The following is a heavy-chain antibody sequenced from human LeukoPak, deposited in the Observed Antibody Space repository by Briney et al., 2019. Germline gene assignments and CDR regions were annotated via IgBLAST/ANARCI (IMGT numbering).Heavy chain of an antibody. Sequence: RPSETLSLTCTVSDGSISTTTYYWGWIRQPPGKGLEWIGIIYYSGTTYYNPSLKSRVTISIDTSRNQFSLKLNSVTAADTAVYYCATIRAAQWLPEYWGQGTLVTVSS. J-gene: IGHJ4*02. CDR2: IYYSGTT. CDR1: DGSISTTTYY. CDR3: ATIRAAQWLPEY. V-gene: IGHV4-39*07. D-gene: IGHD6-19*01.